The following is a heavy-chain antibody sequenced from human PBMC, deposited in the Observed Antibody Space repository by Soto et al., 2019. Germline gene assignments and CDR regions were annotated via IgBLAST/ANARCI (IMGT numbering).Heavy chain of an antibody. D-gene: IGHD3-22*01. J-gene: IGHJ5*02. CDR3: ARDGGCRDGYTVVCNWCDP. Sequence: QVQLVESGGGVVQPGRSLRLSCAASGFTFSSYGMHWVRQAPGKGLEWVADIWYDGSNKDYADSVKGRFTISRDKSKNALYLPMNSLRAEDTAVYYCARDGGCRDGYTVVCNWCDPWGQGTLGTVAS. CDR1: GFTFSSYG. V-gene: IGHV3-33*01. CDR2: IWYDGSNK.